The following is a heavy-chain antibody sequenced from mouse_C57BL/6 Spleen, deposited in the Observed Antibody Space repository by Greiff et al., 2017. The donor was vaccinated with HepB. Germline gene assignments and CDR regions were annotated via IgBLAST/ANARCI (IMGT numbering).Heavy chain of an antibody. CDR2: IYPGSGNT. D-gene: IGHD2-4*01. V-gene: IGHV1-76*01. CDR3: ARSGKNYERAMDY. Sequence: VQLQQSGAELVRPGASVKLSCKASGYTFTDYYINWVKQRPGQGLEWIARIYPGSGNTYYNEKFKGKATLTAEKSSSTAYMQLSSLTSEDSAVYFCARSGKNYERAMDYWGQGTSVTVSS. J-gene: IGHJ4*01. CDR1: GYTFTDYY.